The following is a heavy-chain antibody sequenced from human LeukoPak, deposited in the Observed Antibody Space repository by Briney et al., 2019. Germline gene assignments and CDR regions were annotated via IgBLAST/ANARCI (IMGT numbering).Heavy chain of an antibody. V-gene: IGHV3-74*01. CDR2: INSDGSST. Sequence: GGSLRLSCAASGFTFSSYWMHWVRQAPGKGLVWVSRINSDGSSTSYADSVKGRFTISRDNSKNTLYLQMDSLRAEDAAVYYCAKRGTIITAAAYYFDYWGQGTLVTVSS. D-gene: IGHD6-13*01. CDR1: GFTFSSYW. CDR3: AKRGTIITAAAYYFDY. J-gene: IGHJ4*02.